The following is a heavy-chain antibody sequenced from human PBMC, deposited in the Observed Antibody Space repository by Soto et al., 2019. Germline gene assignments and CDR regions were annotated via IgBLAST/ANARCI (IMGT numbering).Heavy chain of an antibody. CDR1: GFIFSSYA. V-gene: IGHV3-23*01. Sequence: GESLKISCAASGFIFSSYAMSWIRQAPGKGPEWVSGISSSGGRTYYADSVKGRFTISRDHSESTLSLQMDSLRVEDTAVYYCAKDPNGDHVGGFEMCGQGTMVTVSS. CDR2: ISSSGGRT. J-gene: IGHJ3*02. D-gene: IGHD4-17*01. CDR3: AKDPNGDHVGGFEM.